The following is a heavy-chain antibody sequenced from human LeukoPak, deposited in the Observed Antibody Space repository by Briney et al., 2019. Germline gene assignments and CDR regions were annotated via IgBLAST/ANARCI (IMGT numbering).Heavy chain of an antibody. V-gene: IGHV4-38-2*02. D-gene: IGHD1-26*01. Sequence: SETLSLTCTVSGYSISSGYYWGWIRQPPGKGLGWIESVYHSGSSYYNPSLKSRVTISLDTSRNQFSLKLSSVTAADTAMYYCTSNLYSGSYYYAYWGQGTLVTVSS. J-gene: IGHJ4*02. CDR1: GYSISSGYY. CDR2: VYHSGSS. CDR3: TSNLYSGSYYYAY.